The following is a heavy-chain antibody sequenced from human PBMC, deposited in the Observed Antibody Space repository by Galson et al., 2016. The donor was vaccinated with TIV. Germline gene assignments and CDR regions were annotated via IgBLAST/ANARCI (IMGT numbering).Heavy chain of an antibody. J-gene: IGHJ5*02. CDR1: GGSISSYN. Sequence: ETLSLTCTVSGGSISSYNWSWIRKPAGKGLEWIGRIYTSGSPNYNPSLKSRVTMSVDASRNQFSLKLNSMTAADTAVYYCGRGGSDWFGGWFDPWGQGTLVTVSS. D-gene: IGHD3-10*01. CDR2: IYTSGSP. V-gene: IGHV4-4*07. CDR3: GRGGSDWFGGWFDP.